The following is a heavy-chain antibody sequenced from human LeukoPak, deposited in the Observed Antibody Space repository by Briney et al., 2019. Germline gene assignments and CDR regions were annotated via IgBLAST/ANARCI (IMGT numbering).Heavy chain of an antibody. J-gene: IGHJ4*02. CDR2: IYTSGST. CDR3: ARERKSNRYSSSPYFDY. Sequence: SETLSLTCTVSGGSISSGSYYWSWIRQPAGKGLEWIVRIYTSGSTNYNPSLKSRVTISVDTSKNQFSLKLSSVTAADTAVYYCARERKSNRYSSSPYFDYWGQGTLVTVSS. D-gene: IGHD6-6*01. V-gene: IGHV4-61*02. CDR1: GGSISSGSYY.